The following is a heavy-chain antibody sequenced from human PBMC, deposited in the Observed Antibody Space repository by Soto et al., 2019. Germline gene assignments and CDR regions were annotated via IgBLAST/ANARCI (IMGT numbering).Heavy chain of an antibody. CDR1: GFTFSSYA. D-gene: IGHD2-15*01. J-gene: IGHJ3*02. CDR2: ISGSGGST. CDR3: AKSQGYCSGGSCFTFDI. Sequence: EVQLLESGGGLVQPGGSLRLSCAASGFTFSSYAMSWVRQAPGKGLEWVSAISGSGGSTYYADSVKGRFTISRDNSKNTLYLQMNGLRAEDTAVYYCAKSQGYCSGGSCFTFDIWGQGTMVTVSS. V-gene: IGHV3-23*01.